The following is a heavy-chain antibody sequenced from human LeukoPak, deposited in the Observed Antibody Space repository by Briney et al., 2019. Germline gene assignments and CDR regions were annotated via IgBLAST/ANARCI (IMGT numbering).Heavy chain of an antibody. Sequence: PSETLSLTCTVSGGSISSYYWSWIRQPPGKGLEWIGYIYYSGSTNYNPSLKSRVTISVDTSKNQFSLKLSSVTAADTAVYYCARQLLWFGEAMSDAFDIWGQGTMVTVSS. V-gene: IGHV4-59*08. D-gene: IGHD3-10*01. CDR3: ARQLLWFGEAMSDAFDI. CDR1: GGSISSYY. J-gene: IGHJ3*02. CDR2: IYYSGST.